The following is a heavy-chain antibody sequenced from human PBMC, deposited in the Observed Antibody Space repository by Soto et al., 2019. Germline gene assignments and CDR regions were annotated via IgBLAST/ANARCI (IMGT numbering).Heavy chain of an antibody. CDR2: IIPIFGTA. CDR1: GYTFTSYG. V-gene: IGHV1-69*13. CDR3: ARDQGRDGYNYGY. D-gene: IGHD5-12*01. Sequence: SVKVSCKASGYTFTSYGISWVRQAPGQGLEWMGGIIPIFGTANYAQKFQGRVTITADESTSTAYMELSSLRSEDTAVYYCARDQGRDGYNYGYWGQGALVTVSS. J-gene: IGHJ4*02.